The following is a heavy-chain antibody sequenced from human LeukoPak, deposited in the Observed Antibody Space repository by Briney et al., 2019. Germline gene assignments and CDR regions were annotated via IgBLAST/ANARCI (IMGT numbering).Heavy chain of an antibody. D-gene: IGHD3-22*01. V-gene: IGHV5-51*01. J-gene: IGHJ3*02. CDR3: ARRRGDSSGYAPDI. Sequence: GGSLEISCKGSGYSFTSYWIGWVRPVPGKGLEGMGIIYPGDSDTRYSPSFQGQVTISADKSISTAYLQWSSLKASDTAMYYCARRRGDSSGYAPDIWGQGTMVTVSS. CDR2: IYPGDSDT. CDR1: GYSFTSYW.